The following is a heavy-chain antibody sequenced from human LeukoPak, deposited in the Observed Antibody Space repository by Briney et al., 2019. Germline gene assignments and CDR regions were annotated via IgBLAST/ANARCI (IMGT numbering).Heavy chain of an antibody. CDR3: ARDSEPQAVAGLIDY. CDR1: GFTSSSYA. D-gene: IGHD6-19*01. Sequence: RSLRLSCAASGFTSSSYAMHWVRQAPGKGLEWVAVISYDGSNKYYADSVKGRFTISRDNSKNTLYLQMNSLRAEDTAVYYCARDSEPQAVAGLIDYWGQGTLVTVSS. V-gene: IGHV3-30-3*01. J-gene: IGHJ4*02. CDR2: ISYDGSNK.